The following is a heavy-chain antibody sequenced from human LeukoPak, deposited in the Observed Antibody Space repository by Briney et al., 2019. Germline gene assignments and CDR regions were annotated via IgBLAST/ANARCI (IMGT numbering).Heavy chain of an antibody. J-gene: IGHJ4*02. D-gene: IGHD3-3*01. Sequence: GASVKVSCKASGGTFSSYAISWVRQAPGQGLEWMGGIIPIFGTANYAQKFQGRATITADESTSTAYMELSSLRSEDTAVYYCATETAIFGVVNAAFDYWGQGTLVTVSS. CDR3: ATETAIFGVVNAAFDY. CDR1: GGTFSSYA. CDR2: IIPIFGTA. V-gene: IGHV1-69*13.